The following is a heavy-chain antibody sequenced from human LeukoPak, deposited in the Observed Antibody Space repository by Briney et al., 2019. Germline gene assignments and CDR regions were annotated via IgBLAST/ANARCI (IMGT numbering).Heavy chain of an antibody. CDR3: AKVPQYYYGSGSYYDYYFDY. CDR1: GFTFSSYG. J-gene: IGHJ4*02. V-gene: IGHV3-30*02. D-gene: IGHD3-10*01. Sequence: PGGSLRLSCAASGFTFSSYGMHWVRQAPGKGREWVAFIRYDGSNKYYADSVKGRFTISRDNSKNTLYLQMNSLRAEDTAVYYCAKVPQYYYGSGSYYDYYFDYWGQGTLVTVSS. CDR2: IRYDGSNK.